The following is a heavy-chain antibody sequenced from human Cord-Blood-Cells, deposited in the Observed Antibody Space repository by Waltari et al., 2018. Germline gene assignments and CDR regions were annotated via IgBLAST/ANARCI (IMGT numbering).Heavy chain of an antibody. CDR2: FIPIFGTA. CDR3: AREDCTNGVCYLYAFDI. Sequence: QVQLVQSGAEVKKTGSSVKVSCKASGATFSSYAIRWVRQAPGQGLEWVGGFIPIFGTAKYAQKFQGRVTITADESTSTAYMELSSLRSEDTAVYYCAREDCTNGVCYLYAFDIWGQGTMVTVSS. V-gene: IGHV1-69*01. CDR1: GATFSSYA. D-gene: IGHD2-8*01. J-gene: IGHJ3*02.